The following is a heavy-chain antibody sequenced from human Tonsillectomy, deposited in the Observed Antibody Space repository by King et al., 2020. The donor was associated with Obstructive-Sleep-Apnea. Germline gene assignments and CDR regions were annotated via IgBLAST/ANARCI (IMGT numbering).Heavy chain of an antibody. CDR3: AGYGSGSYYNLDY. Sequence: VQLVESGGGEVQPGRSLRLSCAASGFTFSSYAMHWVRQAPGKGLEWVAVISYDGSNKYYADSVKGRFTISRDNSKNTLYLQMNSLRAEDTAVYYCAGYGSGSYYNLDYWGQGTLVTVSS. CDR2: ISYDGSNK. V-gene: IGHV3-30-3*01. J-gene: IGHJ4*02. CDR1: GFTFSSYA. D-gene: IGHD3-10*01.